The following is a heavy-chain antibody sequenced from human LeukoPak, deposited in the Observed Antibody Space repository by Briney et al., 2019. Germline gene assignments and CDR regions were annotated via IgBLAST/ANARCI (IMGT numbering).Heavy chain of an antibody. J-gene: IGHJ4*02. V-gene: IGHV3-74*01. CDR3: TRDVLR. CDR1: GFTFSDYW. D-gene: IGHD3-3*01. Sequence: SGGSLRLSCTASGFTFSDYWMHWVRQAPGKGLLWVSQITGDGSSTSYADSVKGRFTISRDNAKNTPYLQMNSLRAEDTAVYYCTRDVLRGGPGTLVTVSS. CDR2: ITGDGSST.